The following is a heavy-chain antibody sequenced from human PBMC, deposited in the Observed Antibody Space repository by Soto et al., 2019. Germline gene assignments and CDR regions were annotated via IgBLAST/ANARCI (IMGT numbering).Heavy chain of an antibody. J-gene: IGHJ2*01. Sequence: QVQLEQSGAEVKKPGASVKVSCKASGYTFTRYAMHWVRQAPGQRLEWTGWINAGNGNTKYSQKFQGRVTITRDTSASTAYMELSSLRSEDTAVYYCARGGSLYWYFDLWGRGTLVTVSS. CDR2: INAGNGNT. V-gene: IGHV1-3*01. CDR3: ARGGSLYWYFDL. CDR1: GYTFTRYA. D-gene: IGHD1-26*01.